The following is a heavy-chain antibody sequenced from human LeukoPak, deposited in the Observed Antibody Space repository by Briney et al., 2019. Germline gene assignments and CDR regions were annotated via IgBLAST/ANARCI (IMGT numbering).Heavy chain of an antibody. CDR2: ISWNSGSI. CDR3: AKDGAFNWNSEAFDI. CDR1: GFTFDDYA. V-gene: IGHV3-9*01. J-gene: IGHJ3*02. D-gene: IGHD1-7*01. Sequence: PGGSLRLSCAASGFTFDDYAMHWVRQAPGKGLEWVSGISWNSGSIGYADSVKGRFTISRDNAKNSLYLQMNSLRAEDTALYYCAKDGAFNWNSEAFDIWGQGTMVTVSS.